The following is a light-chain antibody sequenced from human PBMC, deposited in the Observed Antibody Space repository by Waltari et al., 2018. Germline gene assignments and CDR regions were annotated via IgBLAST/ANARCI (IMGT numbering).Light chain of an antibody. Sequence: DIQMTQSPSTLSASVGDRLTISCRASQSVGTWLAWYQQKPGKAPKLLIYMASSLDSGVPSRFSGSGSGTDFTLTISSLQPDDFATYSCQQYSSFSTFGQGTKV. V-gene: IGKV1-5*03. CDR1: QSVGTW. J-gene: IGKJ2*01. CDR2: MAS. CDR3: QQYSSFST.